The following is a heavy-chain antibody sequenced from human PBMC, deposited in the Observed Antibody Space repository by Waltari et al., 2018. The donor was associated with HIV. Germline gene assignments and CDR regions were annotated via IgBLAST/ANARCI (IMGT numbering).Heavy chain of an antibody. CDR2: ITSEAYGGTA. CDR1: GFTFGDYG. D-gene: IGHD1-26*01. Sequence: EVHLMESGGGLVKPGRSLRLSCRGSGFTFGDYGLSWFRQAPGKGLGWVCFITSEAYGGTAEYAASVTGRFTISREDSKSTAYMQMNRLESEDTGVYFCSRPSGPLHSYGMDVWGQGTTVIVSS. V-gene: IGHV3-49*05. J-gene: IGHJ6*02. CDR3: SRPSGPLHSYGMDV.